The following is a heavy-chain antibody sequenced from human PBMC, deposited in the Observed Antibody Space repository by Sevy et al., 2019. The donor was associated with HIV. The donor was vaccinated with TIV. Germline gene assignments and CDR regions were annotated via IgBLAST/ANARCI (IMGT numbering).Heavy chain of an antibody. Sequence: GSLRLSCAASGFTVSSNYMSWVRQAPGKGLEWVSIIFSGGGTYYADSVQGRFTISRDNSKNMVYLQMSSLRAEDTAVYYCTKDMVTFGGIIANSPGGFDMWGQGTMVTVSS. CDR3: TKDMVTFGGIIANSPGGFDM. J-gene: IGHJ3*02. CDR1: GFTVSSNY. V-gene: IGHV3-53*05. CDR2: IFSGGGT. D-gene: IGHD3-16*02.